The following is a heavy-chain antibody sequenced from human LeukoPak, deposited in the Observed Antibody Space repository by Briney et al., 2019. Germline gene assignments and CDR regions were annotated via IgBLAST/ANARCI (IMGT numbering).Heavy chain of an antibody. CDR1: GGSVSSNGYY. CDR3: ARDWGGYGNFDY. CDR2: IYYSGST. V-gene: IGHV4-39*06. Sequence: PSETLSLTCTVSGGSVSSNGYYWGWIRQPPGKGLEWIGIIYYSGSTYYNPSLKSRVTISVDTSKNEFTLKLSSVTAADTAMYYCARDWGGYGNFDYWGQGTLVTVSS. J-gene: IGHJ4*02. D-gene: IGHD5-12*01.